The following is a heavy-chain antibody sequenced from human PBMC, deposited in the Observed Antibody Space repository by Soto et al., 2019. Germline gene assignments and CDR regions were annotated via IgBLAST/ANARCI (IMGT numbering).Heavy chain of an antibody. J-gene: IGHJ1*01. V-gene: IGHV3-74*01. Sequence: EVHLVESGGGLVQPGGSLRLSCVASGFTLSSYWMHWVRQAPGKGLVWVSSISNDGSSIYADPVKGRFTISRDNAKNTLYLQMNSLRAEDTAVYYCARLPNKSPQNWGQGTLVIVS. CDR3: ARLPNKSPQN. CDR1: GFTLSSYW. CDR2: ISNDGSS.